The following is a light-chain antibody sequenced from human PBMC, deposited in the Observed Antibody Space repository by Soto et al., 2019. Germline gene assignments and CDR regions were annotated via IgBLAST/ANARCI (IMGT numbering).Light chain of an antibody. CDR1: QSVSSE. CDR3: QQYNSWRCT. V-gene: IGKV3-15*01. Sequence: IVITHSPSTLSLXPGXLXXXXXXASQSVSSELAWYQQKPGQAPRLLIYGASTRATGIPARFSGSGSGTEFTLIISSLQSEDSAVYYCQQYNSWRCTFGAGTKVDIK. J-gene: IGKJ3*01. CDR2: GAS.